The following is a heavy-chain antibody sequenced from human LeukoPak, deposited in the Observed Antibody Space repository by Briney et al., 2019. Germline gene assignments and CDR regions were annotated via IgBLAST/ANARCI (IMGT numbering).Heavy chain of an antibody. Sequence: GGSLRLSCAASGFTFSSYAMSWVRQAPGKGLEWVSAISASSGNTYYADSVKGRFTISRDNSKNTLYLQMNSLRVEDTAVYYCAKSLTGYSPFDYWGQGTLVTVFS. V-gene: IGHV3-23*01. CDR2: ISASSGNT. J-gene: IGHJ4*02. CDR1: GFTFSSYA. CDR3: AKSLTGYSPFDY. D-gene: IGHD3-9*01.